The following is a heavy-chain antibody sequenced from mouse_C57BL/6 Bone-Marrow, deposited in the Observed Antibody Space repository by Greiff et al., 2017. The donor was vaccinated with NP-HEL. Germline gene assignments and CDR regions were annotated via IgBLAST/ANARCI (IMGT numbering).Heavy chain of an antibody. CDR3: AGEGSNFDY. Sequence: EVKLQESGPGLVKPSQSLSLTCSVTGYSITSGYYWNWIRQFPGNKLEWMGYISYDGSNNYKPSLKIRISITRDTSKNQFFLKLNSVTNEDTATYYCAGEGSNFDYWGQGTTLTVSS. CDR1: GYSITSGYY. V-gene: IGHV3-6*01. D-gene: IGHD1-1*01. CDR2: ISYDGSN. J-gene: IGHJ2*01.